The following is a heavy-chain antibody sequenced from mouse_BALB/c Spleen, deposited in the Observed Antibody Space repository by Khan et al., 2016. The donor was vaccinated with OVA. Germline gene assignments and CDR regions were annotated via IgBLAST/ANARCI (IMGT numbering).Heavy chain of an antibody. V-gene: IGHV9-2-1*01. D-gene: IGHD2-14*01. CDR1: GYTFTDYS. Sequence: QVQLKESGPELKKPGETVKISCKASGYTFTDYSMHWVKQAPGKGLKWMGWINTETGEPTYADDFKGRFAFSLETSASTAYLQINNLKNEDTATYFCARDRDDYVDYWGQGTTLTVSS. J-gene: IGHJ2*01. CDR3: ARDRDDYVDY. CDR2: INTETGEP.